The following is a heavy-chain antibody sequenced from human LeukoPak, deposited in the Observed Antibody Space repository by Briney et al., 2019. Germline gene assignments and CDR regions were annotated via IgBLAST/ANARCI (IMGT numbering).Heavy chain of an antibody. V-gene: IGHV1-2*02. CDR3: ARGGPAARLITFGGVTDY. CDR2: INPNIGGT. J-gene: IGHJ4*02. D-gene: IGHD3-16*01. Sequence: ASVKVSCKPSGYTFTGYYMHWVRHAPGQGREWMGWINPNIGGTNYAQKFQGRVTMTRDTSISKDYMELSRLRSDDTAVYYCARGGPAARLITFGGVTDYWGQGTLVTVSS. CDR1: GYTFTGYY.